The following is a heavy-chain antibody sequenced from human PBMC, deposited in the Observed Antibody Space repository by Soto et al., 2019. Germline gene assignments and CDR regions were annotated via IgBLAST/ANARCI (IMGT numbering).Heavy chain of an antibody. V-gene: IGHV3-21*01. Sequence: PGGSLRLSCAASGFTFSNYSMSWVRQAPGKGLEWVSSISTSSRYIYYADSVKGRFTNSRDNAKKSLYLQMNSLRAEDTAVYYCARRVRTAMVNYYGMDVWGQGTTVTVSS. J-gene: IGHJ6*02. CDR3: ARRVRTAMVNYYGMDV. D-gene: IGHD5-18*01. CDR1: GFTFSNYS. CDR2: ISTSSRYI.